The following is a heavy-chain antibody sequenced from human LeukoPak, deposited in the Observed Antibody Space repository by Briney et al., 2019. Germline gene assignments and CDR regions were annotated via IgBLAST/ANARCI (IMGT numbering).Heavy chain of an antibody. J-gene: IGHJ3*01. Sequence: GASVKVSCKASGYTFTNHDINWVRRAPGHGLEWMGWMNLYSGDVGYAQKFQGRVTMIRNISETTAYMELSSLRSEDTAVYFCARTAFASGLYGDGFDVWGQGTLVTGSS. CDR2: MNLYSGDV. CDR3: ARTAFASGLYGDGFDV. D-gene: IGHD6-25*01. CDR1: GYTFTNHD. V-gene: IGHV1-8*01.